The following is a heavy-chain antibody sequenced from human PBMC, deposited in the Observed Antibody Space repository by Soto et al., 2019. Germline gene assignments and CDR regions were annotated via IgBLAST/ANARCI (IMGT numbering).Heavy chain of an antibody. D-gene: IGHD4-17*01. CDR3: ARVLGTVTNYYYMDV. CDR2: ISTSSRTI. V-gene: IGHV3-48*01. CDR1: GFTFSSYG. J-gene: IGHJ6*03. Sequence: GGSLRLSCAASGFTFSSYGMNWVRQAPGKGLECVSYISTSSRTIYYADSVKGRFTISRDNAKNSLYLQMNGLRAEDTAVYYCARVLGTVTNYYYMDVWGKGDTVTVSS.